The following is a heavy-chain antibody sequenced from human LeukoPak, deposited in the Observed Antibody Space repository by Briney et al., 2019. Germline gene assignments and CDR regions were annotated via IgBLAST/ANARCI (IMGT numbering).Heavy chain of an antibody. CDR3: ARVRPTPYPFAYFDY. CDR1: GFTFSTYN. Sequence: GGSLRLSCAASGFTFSTYNMNWVRQAPGKGLAWVSSISSSGTYIYYADSVKGRFTISRDNAKNSLYLQMNSLRAEDTAVYYCARVRPTPYPFAYFDYWGQGTLVTVSS. D-gene: IGHD6-6*01. CDR2: ISSSGTYI. V-gene: IGHV3-21*01. J-gene: IGHJ4*02.